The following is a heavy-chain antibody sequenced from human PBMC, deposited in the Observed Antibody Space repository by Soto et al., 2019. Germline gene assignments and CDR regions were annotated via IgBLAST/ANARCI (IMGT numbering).Heavy chain of an antibody. J-gene: IGHJ6*02. CDR1: GDSVSSNSAA. D-gene: IGHD6-6*01. CDR3: ARVPIRAARAHRPSDYYYYGMDV. CDR2: TYYRSKWYN. V-gene: IGHV6-1*01. Sequence: QSQTLSLTCAISGDSVSSNSAAWNWIRQSPSRGLEWLGRTYYRSKWYNDYAVSVKSRITINPDTSKNQFSLQLNSVTPEDTAVYYCARVPIRAARAHRPSDYYYYGMDVWGQGTTVTVSS.